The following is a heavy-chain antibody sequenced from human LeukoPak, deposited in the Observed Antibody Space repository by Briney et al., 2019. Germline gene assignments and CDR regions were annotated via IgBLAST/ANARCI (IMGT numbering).Heavy chain of an antibody. CDR1: GFTFINFL. CDR3: ARDRGNQRGYYYYYMDV. D-gene: IGHD1-14*01. V-gene: IGHV3-21*01. Sequence: PGGSLRLSCSAFGFTFINFLMSWGRPVPGKGLGGVPFLSTSSSYIYYADSVKGRFTISRDNAKNSLYLQMNSLRAEDTAVYYCARDRGNQRGYYYYYMDVWGKGTTVTVSS. CDR2: LSTSSSYI. J-gene: IGHJ6*03.